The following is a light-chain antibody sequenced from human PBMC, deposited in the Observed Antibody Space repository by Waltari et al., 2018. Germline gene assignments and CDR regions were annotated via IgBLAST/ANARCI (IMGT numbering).Light chain of an antibody. CDR2: NDA. CDR1: KSSLRG. J-gene: IGLJ2*01. Sequence: SFVLTQPPSVSVAPGKTATISCGGSKSSLRGVHWYRQRPGQAPVLVVYNDAARPSGIPERLSGSNSGNTATLAISRVEAEDEADYYCQVWDRDSDTMIFGGGTKLTVL. V-gene: IGLV3-21*03. CDR3: QVWDRDSDTMI.